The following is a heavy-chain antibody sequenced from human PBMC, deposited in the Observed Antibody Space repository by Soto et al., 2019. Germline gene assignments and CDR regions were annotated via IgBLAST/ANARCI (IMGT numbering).Heavy chain of an antibody. CDR2: IYYSGST. V-gene: IGHV4-39*01. J-gene: IGHJ6*02. CDR1: GGSIRSSSYY. CDR3: ANDYYGMDV. Sequence: PSETLSLTCTFSGGSIRSSSYYLGWIRQPPGKGLEWIGSIYYSGSTYYNPSLKSRVTISVDTSKNQFSLKLSSVTAADTAVYYCANDYYGMDVWGQGTTVTV.